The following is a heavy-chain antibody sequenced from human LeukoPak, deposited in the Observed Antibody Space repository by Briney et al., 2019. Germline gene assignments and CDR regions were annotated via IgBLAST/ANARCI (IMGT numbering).Heavy chain of an antibody. CDR1: GFTFSSYG. J-gene: IGHJ4*02. D-gene: IGHD2-15*01. Sequence: GGSLGLSCAASGFTFSSYGMHWVRQAPGKGLEWVAVIWYDGSNKYYADSVKGRFTISRDNSKNTLYLRMNSLRAEDTAVYYCARTLGYCSGGSCYSYYFDYWGQGTLVTVSS. CDR3: ARTLGYCSGGSCYSYYFDY. V-gene: IGHV3-33*01. CDR2: IWYDGSNK.